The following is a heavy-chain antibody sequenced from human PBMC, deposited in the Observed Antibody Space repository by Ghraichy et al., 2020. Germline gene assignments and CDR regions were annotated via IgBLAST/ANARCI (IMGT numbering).Heavy chain of an antibody. CDR3: AKERDSNCSGGSCSFYFDY. D-gene: IGHD2-15*01. J-gene: IGHJ4*02. V-gene: IGHV3-23*01. Sequence: GGSLRLSCAASGFTFSSYAMSWVRQAPGKGLEWVSAISGSGGSTYYADSVKGRFTISRDNSKNTLYLQMNSLRAEDTAVYYCAKERDSNCSGGSCSFYFDYWGQGTLVTVSS. CDR2: ISGSGGST. CDR1: GFTFSSYA.